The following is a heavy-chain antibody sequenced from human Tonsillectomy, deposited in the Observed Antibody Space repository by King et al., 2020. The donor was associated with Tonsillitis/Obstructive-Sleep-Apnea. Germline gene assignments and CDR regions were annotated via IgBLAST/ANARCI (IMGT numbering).Heavy chain of an antibody. Sequence: QLQESGPGLVKPSETLSLTCTVSGGSISSSSYYWAWIRQPPGQGLEWIGTMYYSGTTYYNPSLKSRVTISIDTSKNHFSLNLSSVTAADTAVYFCARHVVVVPAGISHPVWLDRWGQGTLVTVSS. CDR1: GGSISSSSYY. V-gene: IGHV4-39*01. CDR3: ARHVVVVPAGISHPVWLDR. CDR2: MYYSGTT. J-gene: IGHJ5*02. D-gene: IGHD2-2*01.